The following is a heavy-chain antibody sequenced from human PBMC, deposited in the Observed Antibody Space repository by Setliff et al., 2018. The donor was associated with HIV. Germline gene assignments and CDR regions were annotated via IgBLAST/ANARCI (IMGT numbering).Heavy chain of an antibody. D-gene: IGHD3-22*01. Sequence: GGSLRLSCAASGFTFSDYWMHWVRQAPGKGPVWVSRITGDGSSTRYADSVNGRFTISRDNAKNTMYLEMNSLRAEDTAVYYCARDTEMITTTDAFDIWGQGTMVTVSS. CDR2: ITGDGSST. J-gene: IGHJ3*02. CDR3: ARDTEMITTTDAFDI. V-gene: IGHV3-74*01. CDR1: GFTFSDYW.